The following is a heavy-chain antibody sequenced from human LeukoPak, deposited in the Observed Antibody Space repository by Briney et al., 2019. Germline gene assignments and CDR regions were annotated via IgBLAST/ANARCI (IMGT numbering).Heavy chain of an antibody. CDR3: ARTERWPAYYFDY. V-gene: IGHV1-69*06. J-gene: IGHJ4*02. CDR2: IIPIFGTA. Sequence: ASVKVSCKASGGTFSSYAISWVRQAPGQGLEWMGGIIPIFGTANYAQKFQGRVTITADKSTSTAYMELSSLRSEDTAVYYCARTERWPAYYFDYWGQGTLVTVSS. CDR1: GGTFSSYA. D-gene: IGHD4-23*01.